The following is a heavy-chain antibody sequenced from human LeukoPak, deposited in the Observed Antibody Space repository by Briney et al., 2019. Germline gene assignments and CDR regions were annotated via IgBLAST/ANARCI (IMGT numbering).Heavy chain of an antibody. CDR2: IYYSGST. Sequence: PSETLSLTCTVSGGSISSYYWSWIRQPPGKGLEWIGYIYYSGSTKYNPSLKSRVTISVDTSKNQFSLKLTSVTAADTAVYYCARHLTDTYCSGGSCHMYYFEYWGQGTLVTVSS. V-gene: IGHV4-59*08. CDR3: ARHLTDTYCSGGSCHMYYFEY. D-gene: IGHD2-15*01. J-gene: IGHJ4*02. CDR1: GGSISSYY.